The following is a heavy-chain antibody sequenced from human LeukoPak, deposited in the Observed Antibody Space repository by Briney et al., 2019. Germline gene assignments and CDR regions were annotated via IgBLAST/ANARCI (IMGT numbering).Heavy chain of an antibody. V-gene: IGHV3-23*01. Sequence: GGSLRLSCAASEFTFSNYAMTWVRHAPGRGLEWVSSISSSDGSTYYADSVKGRFTISRDNSKNTLYLQMNSLRAEDTAVYYCARVGCSGGSCSIFGGDAFDIWGQGTMVTVSS. J-gene: IGHJ3*02. CDR1: EFTFSNYA. CDR2: ISSSDGST. D-gene: IGHD2-15*01. CDR3: ARVGCSGGSCSIFGGDAFDI.